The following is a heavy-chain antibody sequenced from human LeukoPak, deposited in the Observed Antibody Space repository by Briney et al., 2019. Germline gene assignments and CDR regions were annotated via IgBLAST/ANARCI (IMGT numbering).Heavy chain of an antibody. CDR1: GGSISSYY. CDR2: IYYSGST. Sequence: PSETLSLTCTVSGGSISSYYWSWIRQPPGKGLEWIGYIYYSGSTNYNPSLKSRVTISVDTSKNQFSLKLSSVTAADTAVYFCARQDYDSWSGYYDYWGQGTLVTVSS. D-gene: IGHD3-3*01. J-gene: IGHJ4*02. CDR3: ARQDYDSWSGYYDY. V-gene: IGHV4-59*08.